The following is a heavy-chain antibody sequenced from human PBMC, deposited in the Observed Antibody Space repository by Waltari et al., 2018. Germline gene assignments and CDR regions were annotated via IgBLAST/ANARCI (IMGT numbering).Heavy chain of an antibody. CDR3: ARQYGSSPYYYYYMDV. J-gene: IGHJ6*03. Sequence: QVQLQQWGAGLLKPSETLSLTCAVYGGSFSGYYWSWIRQPPGMGLEWIGEINHSGSTNYNPSLKSRVTISVDTSKNQFSLKLSSVTAAGTAVYYCARQYGSSPYYYYYMDVWGKGTTVTVSS. CDR1: GGSFSGYY. CDR2: INHSGST. V-gene: IGHV4-34*01. D-gene: IGHD6-6*01.